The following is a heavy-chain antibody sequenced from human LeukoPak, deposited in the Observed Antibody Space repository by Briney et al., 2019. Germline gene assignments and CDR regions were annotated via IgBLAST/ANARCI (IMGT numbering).Heavy chain of an antibody. V-gene: IGHV4-59*08. Sequence: PSETLSLTCTVSGGSISSYYWSWIRQPPGKGLEWIGYIYYSGSTNYNPSLKSRVTISVDTSKNQFSLKLSSVTAADTAVYYCARHPPSIFGVVMADFDYWGQGTLVTVSS. D-gene: IGHD3-3*01. CDR3: ARHPPSIFGVVMADFDY. J-gene: IGHJ4*02. CDR2: IYYSGST. CDR1: GGSISSYY.